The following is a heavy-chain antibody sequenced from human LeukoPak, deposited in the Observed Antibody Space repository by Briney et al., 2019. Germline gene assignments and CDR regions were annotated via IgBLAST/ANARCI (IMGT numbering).Heavy chain of an antibody. CDR2: IRSKAHRYAT. CDR1: GFIFGGSA. D-gene: IGHD4-23*01. J-gene: IGHJ4*02. V-gene: IGHV3-73*01. CDR3: SRTYETVDFDY. Sequence: QPGGSLKLSCAASGFIFGGSAIHWVRQASEKGLEWVGCIRSKAHRYATAYAASVKGRFTIFRDDSKNVAYLQMNSLKTEDTAVYYCSRTYETVDFDYWGQGTLVTVSS.